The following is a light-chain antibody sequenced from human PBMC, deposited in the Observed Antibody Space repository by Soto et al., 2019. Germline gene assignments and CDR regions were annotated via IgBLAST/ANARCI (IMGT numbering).Light chain of an antibody. V-gene: IGLV2-14*01. J-gene: IGLJ1*01. CDR3: SSYTSSSTGV. Sequence: QSALTQPASVSGSPGQSITISCTGTSSDVGGYNYVSWYQQHPGKAPKLMIYEVSNRPSGVSNRSSGSKSGNTASLTISGLQAEDEADYYCSSYTSSSTGVFGTGTKATVL. CDR2: EVS. CDR1: SSDVGGYNY.